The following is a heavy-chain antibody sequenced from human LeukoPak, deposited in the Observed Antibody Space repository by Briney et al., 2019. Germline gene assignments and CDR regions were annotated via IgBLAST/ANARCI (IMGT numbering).Heavy chain of an antibody. CDR1: GGSISSYY. D-gene: IGHD3-22*01. Sequence: SETLSLTCTVSGGSISSYYWSWIRQPAGKGLGWIGRIYTSGSTNYNPSLKSRVTISVDTSKNQFSLMLTSVTAADTAVYYCARDNYYDSSGYPRRGLHYWGQGTLVTVSS. J-gene: IGHJ4*02. CDR3: ARDNYYDSSGYPRRGLHY. CDR2: IYTSGST. V-gene: IGHV4-4*07.